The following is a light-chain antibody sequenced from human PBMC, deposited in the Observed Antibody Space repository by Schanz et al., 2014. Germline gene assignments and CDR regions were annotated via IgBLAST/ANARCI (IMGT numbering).Light chain of an antibody. CDR3: QQYDRSPPT. CDR1: QGVRSN. CDR2: GTS. Sequence: EIVLTQSPGTLSLSPGERATLSCRASQGVRSNLAWYQQKPGQAPRLLIYGTSSRATGIPDRFIGSGSGTDFTLTISSLEPEDFAVYYCQQYDRSPPTFGQGTRVEIK. J-gene: IGKJ1*01. V-gene: IGKV3-20*01.